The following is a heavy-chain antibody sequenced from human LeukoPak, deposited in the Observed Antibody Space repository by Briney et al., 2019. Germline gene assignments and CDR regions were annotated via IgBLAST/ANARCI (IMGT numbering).Heavy chain of an antibody. CDR1: GFSFSGHW. V-gene: IGHV3-7*04. J-gene: IGHJ4*02. CDR3: ARETEMANLDY. Sequence: PGGSLRLSCAASGFSFSGHWMNWVRQPPGKGLEWVANIKADGSEKYYVDSVKGRFTISRDNAKKSLYLQMNSLRAEDTAVYYCARETEMANLDYWGQGTLVTVSS. CDR2: IKADGSEK. D-gene: IGHD5-24*01.